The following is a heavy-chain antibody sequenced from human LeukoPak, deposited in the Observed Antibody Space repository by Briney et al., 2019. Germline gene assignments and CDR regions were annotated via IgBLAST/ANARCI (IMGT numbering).Heavy chain of an antibody. Sequence: PGGSLRLSCAASGFTVSRSYMSWVRQGPGRGLEWVSSISSSSSYIYYADSVKGRFTISRDNAKNSLYLQMNSLRAEDTAVYYCTKGTIWLPFDYWGQGTLVTVSS. CDR1: GFTVSRSY. J-gene: IGHJ4*02. CDR3: TKGTIWLPFDY. D-gene: IGHD5-18*01. CDR2: ISSSSSYI. V-gene: IGHV3-21*04.